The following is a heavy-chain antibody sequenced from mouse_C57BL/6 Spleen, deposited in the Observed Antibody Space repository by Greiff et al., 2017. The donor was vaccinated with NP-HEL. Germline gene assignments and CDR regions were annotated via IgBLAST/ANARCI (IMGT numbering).Heavy chain of an antibody. J-gene: IGHJ1*03. CDR3: ARRDDYDGNWYFDV. CDR1: GYTFTSYW. D-gene: IGHD2-4*01. V-gene: IGHV1-55*01. CDR2: IYPGSGST. Sequence: VQLQQPGAELVKPGASVKMSCKASGYTFTSYWITWVKQRPGQGLEWIGDIYPGSGSTNYNEKFKSKATLTVDTSSSTAYMQLSSLTSEDSAVYYCARRDDYDGNWYFDVWGTGTTVTVSS.